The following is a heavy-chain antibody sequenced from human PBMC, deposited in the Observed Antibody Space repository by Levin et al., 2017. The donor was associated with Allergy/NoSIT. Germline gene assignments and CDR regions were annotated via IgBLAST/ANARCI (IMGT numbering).Heavy chain of an antibody. V-gene: IGHV3-7*01. D-gene: IGHD2-8*01. J-gene: IGHJ4*02. CDR2: INEDGSEK. CDR1: GFRFRIYW. CDR3: ANGRSPDY. Sequence: LSLTCAASGFRFRIYWMTWVRQAPGKWLEWVASINEDGSEKYYVDSVKGRFTISRDNADNAVYLQMISLRAEDTAVYYCANGRSPDYWGQGTPVTVSS.